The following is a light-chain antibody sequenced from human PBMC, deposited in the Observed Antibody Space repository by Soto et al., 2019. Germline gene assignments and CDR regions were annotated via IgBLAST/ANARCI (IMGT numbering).Light chain of an antibody. V-gene: IGKV4-1*01. Sequence: DILLTQAPDSLAVCLGERRTVDCKCRQXFLYSSNNNNYLAWYKQKPGQPPXXLIYWASTRESGVPDRLSGSGSGTDFTLTISSMKAEDVAVYYCQQYYSTPHFGGGTKVDIK. J-gene: IGKJ4*01. CDR2: WAS. CDR3: QQYYSTPH. CDR1: QXFLYSSNNNNY.